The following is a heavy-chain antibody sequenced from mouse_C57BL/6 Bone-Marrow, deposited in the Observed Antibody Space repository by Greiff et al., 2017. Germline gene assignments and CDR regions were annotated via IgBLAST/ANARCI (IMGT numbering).Heavy chain of an antibody. Sequence: EVQVVESGGDLVKPGGSLKLSCAASGFTFSSSGMSWVRQTPDKRLEWVATISSGGSYTYYPDSVKGRFTISRDNAKNTLYLQMSSLKSEDTAMYYCARISITTVVDFDYWGQGTTLTVSS. CDR3: ARISITTVVDFDY. CDR2: ISSGGSYT. D-gene: IGHD1-1*01. J-gene: IGHJ2*01. CDR1: GFTFSSSG. V-gene: IGHV5-6*01.